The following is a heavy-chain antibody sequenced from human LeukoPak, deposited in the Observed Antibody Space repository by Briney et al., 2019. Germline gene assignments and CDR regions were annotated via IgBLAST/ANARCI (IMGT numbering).Heavy chain of an antibody. V-gene: IGHV3-30*02. Sequence: GGSLRLSCAASGFTFSSYGMHWVRQAPGKGLEWVAFIRYDGSNKYYADSVKGRFTISRDNSKNTLYLQMNSLKAEDTAVYYCARDIVVVPAAIGDRHFDYWAREPWSPSPQ. J-gene: IGHJ4*02. D-gene: IGHD2-2*02. CDR3: ARDIVVVPAAIGDRHFDY. CDR2: IRYDGSNK. CDR1: GFTFSSYG.